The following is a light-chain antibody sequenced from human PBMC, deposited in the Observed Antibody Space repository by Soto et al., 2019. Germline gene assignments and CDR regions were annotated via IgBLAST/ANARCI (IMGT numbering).Light chain of an antibody. V-gene: IGKV1-9*01. J-gene: IGKJ2*01. CDR3: QQFNNYPRT. CDR1: QAISNY. CDR2: TAS. Sequence: DIQVTQSPSFLSASVGDRVTITCRASQAISNYLAWYQQIPGRAPKLLIYTASTLHSEVPSRFSGSGSGTEFTLTISSLQPEDFATYYCQQFNNYPRTFGQGTKLEIK.